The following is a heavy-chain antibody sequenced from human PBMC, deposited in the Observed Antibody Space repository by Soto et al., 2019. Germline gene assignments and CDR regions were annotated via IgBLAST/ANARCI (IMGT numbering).Heavy chain of an antibody. J-gene: IGHJ6*02. V-gene: IGHV4-4*07. CDR3: ARYTLRFRHPGGDYYYGMDV. Sequence: KPSETLSLTCTVAGGSIISYYWSWIRQPAGKGLEWIGRIYTSGSTNNNPSLKSRVTMSVDTSKNQFSLKLSSVTAADTAVYYCARYTLRFRHPGGDYYYGMDVWGQGTTVTVSS. D-gene: IGHD3-3*01. CDR1: GGSIISYY. CDR2: IYTSGST.